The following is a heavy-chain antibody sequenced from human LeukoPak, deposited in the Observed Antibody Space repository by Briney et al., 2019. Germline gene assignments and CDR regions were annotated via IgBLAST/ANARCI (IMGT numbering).Heavy chain of an antibody. J-gene: IGHJ4*02. CDR1: GYTFTSYG. D-gene: IGHD3-22*01. CDR3: ARDVGYYDSSGYYGVEFDY. V-gene: IGHV1-18*01. Sequence: ASVKVSCKASGYTFTSYGISWVRQAPGQGLEWMGWISAYNGNTNYPQKLQGRVTMTTDTSTSTAYMELRSLRSDDTAVYYCARDVGYYDSSGYYGVEFDYWGQGTLVTVSS. CDR2: ISAYNGNT.